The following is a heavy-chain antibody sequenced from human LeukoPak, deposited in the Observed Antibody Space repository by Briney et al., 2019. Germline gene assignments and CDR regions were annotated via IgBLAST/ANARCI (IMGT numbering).Heavy chain of an antibody. CDR2: IYPGDSDT. CDR1: GYSFTSYW. J-gene: IGHJ4*02. Sequence: GESLKISCKGSGYSFTSYWIGLVRRMPGKGLEWMGIIYPGDSDTRYSPSFQGHVTISADKSVSTAYLQWSSLNASDTGMYYCARQGLSSSFDYWGQGTLVTVSS. V-gene: IGHV5-51*01. D-gene: IGHD6-13*01. CDR3: ARQGLSSSFDY.